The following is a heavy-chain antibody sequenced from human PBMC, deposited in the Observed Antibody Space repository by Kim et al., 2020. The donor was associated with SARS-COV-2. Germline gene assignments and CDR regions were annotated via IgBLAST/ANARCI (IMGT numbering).Heavy chain of an antibody. V-gene: IGHV3-53*01. D-gene: IGHD5-12*01. J-gene: IGHJ3*02. CDR1: GFIVSNNY. Sequence: GGSLRLSCAASGFIVSNNYMNWVRQAPGKGLEWVSVIYSDGSTNYSDALKGRFTISRHNYTNTLHLQMNSLRAADTAAYYCARDGGYRAFDIWGQGTMVT. CDR3: ARDGGYRAFDI. CDR2: IYSDGST.